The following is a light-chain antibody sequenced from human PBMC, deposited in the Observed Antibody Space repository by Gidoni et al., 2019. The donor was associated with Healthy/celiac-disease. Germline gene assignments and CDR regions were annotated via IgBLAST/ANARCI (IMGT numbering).Light chain of an antibody. CDR3: QQYYSTPRT. CDR2: WAS. V-gene: IGKV4-1*01. J-gene: IGKJ2*01. CDR1: QSVLYSSNNKNF. Sequence: DIVMTQSPNSLAVSLGERATINCKSSQSVLYSSNNKNFVAWYQQKPVQPPKLLIYWASTRESGVPDRFSGSGSGTDFTLTISSLQAEDVAVYYCQQYYSTPRTFAQXTKLEIK.